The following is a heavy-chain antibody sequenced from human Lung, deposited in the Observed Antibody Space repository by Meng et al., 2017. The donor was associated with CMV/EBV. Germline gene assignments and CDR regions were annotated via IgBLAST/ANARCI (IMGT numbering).Heavy chain of an antibody. Sequence: SVKVSCKASGGTFSSYSFSWVRQAPGQGLEWMGRIIPIFGLANYTQKFQGRVTISADKSTSIVSMELSSLRSEDTAVYYCARDQLLLGGFYYNGMDVWGQRXTVTVSS. J-gene: IGHJ6*02. CDR3: ARDQLLLGGFYYNGMDV. CDR1: GGTFSSYS. CDR2: IIPIFGLA. V-gene: IGHV1-69*04. D-gene: IGHD3/OR15-3a*01.